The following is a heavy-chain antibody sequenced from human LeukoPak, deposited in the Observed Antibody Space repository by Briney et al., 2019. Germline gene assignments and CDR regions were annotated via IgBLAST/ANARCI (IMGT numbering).Heavy chain of an antibody. Sequence: PGGSLRLSCAASGFTVSSNYMSWVRQAPGKGLEWVSVIYSGGSTYYADSVKGRFTISRDNAKNSLYLQMNSLRAEDTAVYYCARDANYHVSSDYYDAFDIWGQGTMVTVSS. CDR1: GFTVSSNY. D-gene: IGHD3-22*01. CDR3: ARDANYHVSSDYYDAFDI. J-gene: IGHJ3*02. CDR2: IYSGGST. V-gene: IGHV3-53*01.